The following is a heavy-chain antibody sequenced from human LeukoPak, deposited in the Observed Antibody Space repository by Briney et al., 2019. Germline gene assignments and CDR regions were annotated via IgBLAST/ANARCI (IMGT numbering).Heavy chain of an antibody. J-gene: IGHJ6*03. V-gene: IGHV4-61*02. D-gene: IGHD1-1*01. CDR3: ARTNWHYYYMDV. CDR1: GGSTNSGTYY. Sequence: PSETLSLTCTVSGGSTNSGTYYWSWIRQPAGKGLEWIGRIYTSGSTNYNPSLKSRVTISVDTSKNQFSLKLRSVTAADTAVYYCARTNWHYYYMDVWGKGTTVTVSS. CDR2: IYTSGST.